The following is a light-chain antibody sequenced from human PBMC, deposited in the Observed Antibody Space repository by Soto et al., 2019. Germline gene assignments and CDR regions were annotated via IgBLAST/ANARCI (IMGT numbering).Light chain of an antibody. CDR3: QQRSNLLWT. V-gene: IGKV3-11*01. CDR1: QSVSSY. J-gene: IGKJ1*01. Sequence: EIVVAQSPSTLSLSPGERATLSCRASQSVSSYLAWYQQKPGQAPRLLIYDASNRATGIPARFSGSGSGTDFTLTISSLQPDDFAPYYCQQRSNLLWTFCQGTKVDIK. CDR2: DAS.